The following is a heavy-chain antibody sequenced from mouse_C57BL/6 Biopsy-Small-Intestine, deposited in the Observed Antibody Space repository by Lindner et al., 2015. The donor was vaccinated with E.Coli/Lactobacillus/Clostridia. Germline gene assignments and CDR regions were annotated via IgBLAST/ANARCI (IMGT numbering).Heavy chain of an antibody. V-gene: IGHV1-54*01. CDR2: INPGSGDT. Sequence: VQLQESGAELVRPGTSVKVSCKASGYAFTNYLIEWVKQRPGQGLEWIGMINPGSGDTNYNEKFKGKATLTADKSSSTAYMQLSSLTSEDSAVYFCARTGYLDYWGQGTTLTVSP. CDR1: GYAFTNYL. CDR3: ARTGYLDY. J-gene: IGHJ2*01.